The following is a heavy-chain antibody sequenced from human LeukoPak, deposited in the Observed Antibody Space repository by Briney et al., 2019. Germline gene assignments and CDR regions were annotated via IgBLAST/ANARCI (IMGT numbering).Heavy chain of an antibody. D-gene: IGHD1-26*01. J-gene: IGHJ3*01. CDR3: ARVGGMWEPDRHAFDV. CDR1: GGSISSGSYY. V-gene: IGHV4-61*02. CDR2: IYTSGST. Sequence: SQTLSLTCTVSGGSISSGSYYWSWIRQPAGKGLEWIGRIYTSGSTNYNPSLKSRVTISVDTSKNQFSLKLSSVTAADTAVYYCARVGGMWEPDRHAFDVWGQGTMVTVSS.